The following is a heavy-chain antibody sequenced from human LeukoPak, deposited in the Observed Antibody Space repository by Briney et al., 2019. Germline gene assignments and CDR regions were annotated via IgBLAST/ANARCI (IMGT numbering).Heavy chain of an antibody. CDR1: GYTFTGYY. D-gene: IGHD5-24*01. V-gene: IGHV1-2*02. J-gene: IGHJ5*02. Sequence: GASVKVSCKASGYTFTGYYMHWVRQAPGQGLEWMGWINPNSGGTNYAQKFQGRVTMTRDTSISTAYMELSRLRSDDTAVYYCARDAPGFRWLHGWFDPWGQGTLVTVSS. CDR3: ARDAPGFRWLHGWFDP. CDR2: INPNSGGT.